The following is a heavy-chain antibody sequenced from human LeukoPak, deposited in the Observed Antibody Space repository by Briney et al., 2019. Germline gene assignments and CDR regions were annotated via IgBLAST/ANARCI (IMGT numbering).Heavy chain of an antibody. CDR1: GYTLTELS. D-gene: IGHD6-19*01. CDR3: ARDREQWLVKD. Sequence: ASVKVSCKVSGYTLTELSMHWVRQAPGQGLEWMGWINPNSGGTNYAQKFQGRVTMTRDTSISTAYMELSRLRSDDTAVYYCARDREQWLVKDWGQGTLVTVSS. CDR2: INPNSGGT. V-gene: IGHV1-2*02. J-gene: IGHJ4*02.